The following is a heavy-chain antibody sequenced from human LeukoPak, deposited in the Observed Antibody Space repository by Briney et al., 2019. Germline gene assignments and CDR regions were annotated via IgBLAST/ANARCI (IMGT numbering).Heavy chain of an antibody. Sequence: ASVKVSCKASGGTFSSNAISWVRQAPGQGLEWMGWINPNSGGTNYAQKFQGRVTMTRDTSISTAYMELSRLRSDDTAVYYCARLGLVRGAPGLWGQGTLVTVSS. D-gene: IGHD3-10*01. CDR2: INPNSGGT. J-gene: IGHJ4*02. V-gene: IGHV1-2*02. CDR3: ARLGLVRGAPGL. CDR1: GGTFSSNA.